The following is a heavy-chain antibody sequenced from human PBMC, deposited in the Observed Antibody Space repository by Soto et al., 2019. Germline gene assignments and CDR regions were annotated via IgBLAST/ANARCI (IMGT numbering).Heavy chain of an antibody. CDR2: IIPIFGTA. J-gene: IGHJ6*02. D-gene: IGHD5-12*01. CDR3: AREARGVATTSYYYYGMDV. Sequence: SVKVSCKASGGTFSSYAISWVRQAPGQGLEWMGGIIPIFGTANYAQKFQGRVTITADESTSTAYMELSSLGSEDTAVYYCAREARGVATTSYYYYGMDVWGQGTTVTVS. CDR1: GGTFSSYA. V-gene: IGHV1-69*13.